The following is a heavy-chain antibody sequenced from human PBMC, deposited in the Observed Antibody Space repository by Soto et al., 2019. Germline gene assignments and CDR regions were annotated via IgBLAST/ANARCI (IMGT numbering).Heavy chain of an antibody. CDR1: GFTFSNAW. D-gene: IGHD3-3*01. CDR3: TVDFWSGSHYYYMDV. CDR2: IKSKTDGGTT. J-gene: IGHJ6*03. Sequence: GGSLRLSCAASGFTFSNAWMSWVRQAPGKGLKWVGRIKSKTDGGTTDYAAPVKGRFTISRDDSKNTLYLQMNSLKTEDTAVYYCTVDFWSGSHYYYMDVWGKGTTVTVSS. V-gene: IGHV3-15*01.